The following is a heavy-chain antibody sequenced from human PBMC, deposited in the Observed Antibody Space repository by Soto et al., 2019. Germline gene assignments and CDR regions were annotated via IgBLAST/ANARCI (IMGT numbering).Heavy chain of an antibody. V-gene: IGHV1-69*18. J-gene: IGHJ6*04. CDR3: VSESGRNRGMDV. CDR1: GGTFSSYV. D-gene: IGHD1-26*01. Sequence: QVQAVQSGAEVKKPGSSVKVSCKASGGTFSSYVISWVRQAPGQGLEWMGRIIPIFGTADYAQKFQGRVTITADVSTSTAYMELSILRSEDTAVDYCVSESGRNRGMDVWGKGTTITVSS. CDR2: IIPIFGTA.